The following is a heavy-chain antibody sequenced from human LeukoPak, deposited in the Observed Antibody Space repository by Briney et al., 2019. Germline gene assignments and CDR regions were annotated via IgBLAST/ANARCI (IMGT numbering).Heavy chain of an antibody. CDR2: INPNSGGT. D-gene: IGHD3-9*01. CDR3: ARDGALYDILTGYPTDAFDI. J-gene: IGHJ3*02. V-gene: IGHV1-2*02. CDR1: GYTFTGYY. Sequence: ASVKVSCKASGYTFTGYYMHWVRQAPGQGLEWMGWINPNSGGTNYAQKFQGRVTMTRDTSISTAYMELSRLRSDDTAVYYCARDGALYDILTGYPTDAFDIWGQGTMVTVSS.